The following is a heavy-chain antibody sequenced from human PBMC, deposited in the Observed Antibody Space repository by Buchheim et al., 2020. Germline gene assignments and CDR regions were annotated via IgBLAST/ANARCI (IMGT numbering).Heavy chain of an antibody. CDR1: GGSISSGDYC. V-gene: IGHV4-30-4*01. J-gene: IGHJ3*02. CDR3: ARDFARDAFDI. CDR2: IYYSGST. Sequence: QVQLQESGPGLVKASQTLSLTCTVSGGSISSGDYCWTWIRQPPGKGLEWIGYIYYSGSTDYNPSLKSRINITVDTAKNQFPLKLSSVTAADTAVYYCARDFARDAFDIWGQGT.